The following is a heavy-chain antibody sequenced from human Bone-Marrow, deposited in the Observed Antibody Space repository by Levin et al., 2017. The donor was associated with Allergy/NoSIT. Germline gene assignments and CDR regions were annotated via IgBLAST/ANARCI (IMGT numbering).Heavy chain of an antibody. CDR3: ARVFGDLQF. CDR2: ISTQNGKT. Sequence: AASVKVSCKASGYTFSSYGISWVRQAPGQGLEWMGWISTQNGKTNYIEKLQDRVTMTIDASLSTAYMELRSLRSDDTAVYYCARVFGDLQFWGQGTLITVSS. D-gene: IGHD3-10*02. J-gene: IGHJ4*02. CDR1: GYTFSSYG. V-gene: IGHV1-18*01.